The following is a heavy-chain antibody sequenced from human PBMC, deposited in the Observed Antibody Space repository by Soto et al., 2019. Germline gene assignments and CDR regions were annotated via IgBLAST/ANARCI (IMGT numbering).Heavy chain of an antibody. Sequence: EVQLVESGGGLVKPGGSLRLSCAASGFTFSSYSMNWVRQAPGKGLECVSSISNSSSYIYYADSVKGRFTISRDNAKKSLSLEINSLRAADTAVYYCARDLKATITYFDYWGQGTLVTVSS. CDR2: ISNSSSYI. V-gene: IGHV3-21*01. CDR1: GFTFSSYS. D-gene: IGHD5-12*01. J-gene: IGHJ4*02. CDR3: ARDLKATITYFDY.